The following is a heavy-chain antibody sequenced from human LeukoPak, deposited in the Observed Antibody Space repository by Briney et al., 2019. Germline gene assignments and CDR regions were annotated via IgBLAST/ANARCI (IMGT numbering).Heavy chain of an antibody. CDR3: ARGGGLYV. V-gene: IGHV3-7*03. Sequence: PGGSLRLSCAASGFTFSSYWMNWARQAPGKGLEWVASINHNGNVNYYVDSVKGRFTISRYNAKNSLYLQMSNLRAEDTAVYFCARGGGLYVWGQGATVTVSS. CDR1: GFTFSSYW. CDR2: INHNGNVN. D-gene: IGHD3-16*01. J-gene: IGHJ6*02.